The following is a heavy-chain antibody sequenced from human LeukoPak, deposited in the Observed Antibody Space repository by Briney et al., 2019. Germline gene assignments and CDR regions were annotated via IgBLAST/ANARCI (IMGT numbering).Heavy chain of an antibody. Sequence: GGSLRLSCAVSGFTFSDYEMTWVRQAPGKGLEWTSFITSSGATKYYADSVRGRFAISRDNANNSLYLLVDSLRADDTAVYFCARILGNNYYYYYMDVWGKGTTVTVSS. CDR1: GFTFSDYE. J-gene: IGHJ6*03. CDR3: ARILGNNYYYYYMDV. V-gene: IGHV3-48*03. CDR2: ITSSGATK.